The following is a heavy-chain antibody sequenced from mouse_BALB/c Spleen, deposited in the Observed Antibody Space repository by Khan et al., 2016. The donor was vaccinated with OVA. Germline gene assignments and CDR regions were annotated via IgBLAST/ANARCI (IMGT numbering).Heavy chain of an antibody. D-gene: IGHD3-3*01. CDR3: ARGGRFAY. CDR2: ISTYYGDA. J-gene: IGHJ3*01. Sequence: VQLQQSGAELVRPGVSVKISCKGSGYTFTDYAMHWVKQSHAKSLEWIGVISTYYGDASYNQKFKGMATMTVDKSSSTAYMELARLTSEDSAIYYGARGGRFAYWGQGTLVTVSA. V-gene: IGHV1S137*01. CDR1: GYTFTDYA.